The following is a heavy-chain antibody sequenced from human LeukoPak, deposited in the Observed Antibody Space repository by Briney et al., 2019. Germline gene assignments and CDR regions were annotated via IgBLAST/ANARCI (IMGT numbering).Heavy chain of an antibody. V-gene: IGHV1-18*01. CDR2: ISAYNGNA. Sequence: GASVKVSCKASGYTFTSYGISWVRQAPGQGLEWMGWISAYNGNANYVQRLQGRVTLTTDTSTSTAHMELRSLGSDDTAVYYCAREAYTTGADYWGQGTPVTVSS. D-gene: IGHD3-16*01. CDR1: GYTFTSYG. CDR3: AREAYTTGADY. J-gene: IGHJ4*02.